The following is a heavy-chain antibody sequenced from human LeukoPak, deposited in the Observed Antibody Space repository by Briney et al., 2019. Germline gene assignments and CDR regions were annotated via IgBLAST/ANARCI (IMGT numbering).Heavy chain of an antibody. CDR2: IKQDGSEK. CDR3: TRDLVYGSGSSHY. CDR1: GFTFSSYW. D-gene: IGHD3-10*01. V-gene: IGHV3-7*04. J-gene: IGHJ4*02. Sequence: PGGSLRLSCAASGFTFSSYWMSWVRQAPGKGLEWVANIKQDGSEKYYMDSVKGRFTISRDNAKNTLYLQMNSLRAEDTAVYYCTRDLVYGSGSSHYWGQGTLVTVSS.